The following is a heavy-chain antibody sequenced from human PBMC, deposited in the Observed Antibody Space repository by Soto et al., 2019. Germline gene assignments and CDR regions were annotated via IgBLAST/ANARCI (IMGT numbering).Heavy chain of an antibody. J-gene: IGHJ4*02. V-gene: IGHV3-30*18. CDR3: AKEYSSGWCPDY. CDR1: GFTFSSYG. CDR2: ISYDGSNK. D-gene: IGHD6-19*01. Sequence: PGGSLRLSCAASGFTFSSYGMHWVRQAPGKGLEWVAVISYDGSNKYYADSVKGRFTISRDNSKNTLYPQMNSLRAEDTAVYYCAKEYSSGWCPDYWGQGTLVTVSS.